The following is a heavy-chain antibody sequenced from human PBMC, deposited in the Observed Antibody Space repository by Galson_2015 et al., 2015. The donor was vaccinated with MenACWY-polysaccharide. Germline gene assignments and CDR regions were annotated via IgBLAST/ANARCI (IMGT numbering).Heavy chain of an antibody. D-gene: IGHD6-13*01. CDR3: AKDAIAGIVLTPLRIPLQR. Sequence: SLRLACAVSNVTLRRYAMSWVRQPPGKGLEWVSTVGGRGDGRYYADSVRGRFNVSRDNSKNTLYLEMNSLRAEDTAIYYCAKDAIAGIVLTPLRIPLQRWGQGTLVAVSS. CDR1: NVTLRRYA. J-gene: IGHJ1*01. CDR2: VGGRGDGR. V-gene: IGHV3-23*01.